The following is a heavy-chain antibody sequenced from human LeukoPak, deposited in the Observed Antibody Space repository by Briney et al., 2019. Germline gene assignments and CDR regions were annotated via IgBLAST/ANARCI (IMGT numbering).Heavy chain of an antibody. J-gene: IGHJ6*02. CDR3: ARPRGYFPYYYGMDA. Sequence: PSETLSLTCAVYGGSFSGYYWSWIRQPPGKGLEWIGEINHSGSTNYNPSLKSRVTISVDTSKNQFSLKLSSVTAADTAVYYCARPRGYFPYYYGMDAWGQGTTVTVSS. CDR2: INHSGST. CDR1: GGSFSGYY. D-gene: IGHD5-18*01. V-gene: IGHV4-34*01.